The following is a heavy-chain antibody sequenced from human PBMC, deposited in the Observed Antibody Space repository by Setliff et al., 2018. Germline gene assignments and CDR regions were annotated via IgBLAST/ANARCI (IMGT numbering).Heavy chain of an antibody. J-gene: IGHJ4*02. V-gene: IGHV4-38-2*02. D-gene: IGHD1-26*01. CDR1: GYSISSGYY. CDR2: IDHSGST. CDR3: GRPLVGVTTGFEN. Sequence: PSETLSLTCTVSGYSISSGYYWGWIRQPPGKGLEWIGSIDHSGSTHYNPSLKSRVTISVDTAKNQFSLKLRSVTAADTAVYYCGRPLVGVTTGFENWGQGTLVTVSS.